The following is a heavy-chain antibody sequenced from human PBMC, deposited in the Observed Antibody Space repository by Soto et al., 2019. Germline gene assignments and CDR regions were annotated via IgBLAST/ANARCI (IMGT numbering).Heavy chain of an antibody. V-gene: IGHV3-33*01. CDR3: ARGGVVVVAATPVDY. Sequence: QVQLVESGGGVVQPGRSLRLSCAASGFTFSSYGMHWVRQAPGKGLEWVAVIWYDGSNKYYADSVKGRFTISRDNSKNTLYLQMNSLRVEDTAVYYCARGGVVVVAATPVDYWGQGTLVTVSS. D-gene: IGHD2-15*01. J-gene: IGHJ4*02. CDR1: GFTFSSYG. CDR2: IWYDGSNK.